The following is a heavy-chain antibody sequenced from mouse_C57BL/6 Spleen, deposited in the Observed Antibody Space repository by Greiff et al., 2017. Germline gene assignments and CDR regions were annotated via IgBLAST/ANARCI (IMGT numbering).Heavy chain of an antibody. Sequence: EVQVVESGGDLVKPGGSLKLSCAASGFTFSSYGMSWVRQTPDKRLEWVATISSGGSYTYYPDSVKGRFTISRDNAKNTLYLQMSSLKSEGTAMYYCARHGDYYGRVYYFDYWGQGTTLTVSS. V-gene: IGHV5-6*01. D-gene: IGHD1-1*01. J-gene: IGHJ2*01. CDR3: ARHGDYYGRVYYFDY. CDR1: GFTFSSYG. CDR2: ISSGGSYT.